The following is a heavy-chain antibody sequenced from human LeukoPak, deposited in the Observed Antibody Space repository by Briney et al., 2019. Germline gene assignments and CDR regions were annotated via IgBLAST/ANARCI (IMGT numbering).Heavy chain of an antibody. CDR3: ATPRDILTGYHSDAFDI. V-gene: IGHV1-58*02. D-gene: IGHD3-9*01. J-gene: IGHJ3*02. CDR2: IVVGSGNT. Sequence: GASVKVSCKASGFTFTSSAMQWVRQARGQRLEWIGWIVVGSGNTNYAQKFQERVTITRDMSTSTAYMELSSLRSEDTAVYYFATPRDILTGYHSDAFDIWGQGTMVTVSS. CDR1: GFTFTSSA.